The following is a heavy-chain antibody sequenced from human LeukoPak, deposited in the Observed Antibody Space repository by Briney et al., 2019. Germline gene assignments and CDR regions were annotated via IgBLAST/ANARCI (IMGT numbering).Heavy chain of an antibody. J-gene: IGHJ4*02. Sequence: GGSLRLSCAASGFTISDYGMHWVRQTPGKGLEWVAVIWYDGRNQWYADSVKGRFTISRDNSQNTLYLQMNSLRAEDTAVYYCARTGELSAALDYWGQGTLVTVSS. D-gene: IGHD3-16*02. CDR1: GFTISDYG. V-gene: IGHV3-33*01. CDR2: IWYDGRNQ. CDR3: ARTGELSAALDY.